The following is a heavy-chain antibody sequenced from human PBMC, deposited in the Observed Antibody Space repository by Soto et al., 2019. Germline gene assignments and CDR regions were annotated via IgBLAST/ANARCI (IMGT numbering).Heavy chain of an antibody. J-gene: IGHJ5*02. CDR3: ARATWGSSWYSGFDP. D-gene: IGHD6-13*01. CDR2: IWYDGTNK. Sequence: QVQLVESGGGVVQPGRSLRLSCAASGFTFSSYGMHWVRQAPGKGLEWVAVIWYDGTNKYYADSVRGRFTVSRDNSKNTLYLQMNSLRAEDTAVYYCARATWGSSWYSGFDPWGQGTLVTVSS. CDR1: GFTFSSYG. V-gene: IGHV3-33*01.